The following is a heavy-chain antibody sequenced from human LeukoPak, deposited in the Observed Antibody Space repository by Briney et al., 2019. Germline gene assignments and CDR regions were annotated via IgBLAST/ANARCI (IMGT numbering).Heavy chain of an antibody. CDR2: IWNDATNE. V-gene: IGHV3-30*02. CDR1: GFTFSNYG. CDR3: VKDIYCAGTTCYTRRDDFDI. D-gene: IGHD2-2*02. J-gene: IGHJ3*02. Sequence: PGGSLRLSCAASGFTFSNYGMHWVRQAPGKGLEWVAYIWNDATNEYYVDSVKGRFTISRDNSRNTLYLQMNSLRIEDTGVYYCVKDIYCAGTTCYTRRDDFDIWGQGTMVTVSS.